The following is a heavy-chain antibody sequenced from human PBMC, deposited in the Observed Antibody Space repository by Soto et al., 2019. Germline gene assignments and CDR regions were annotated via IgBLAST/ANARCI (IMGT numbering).Heavy chain of an antibody. D-gene: IGHD3-10*01. CDR1: GFPFSGTD. CDR2: IGGSGATT. Sequence: GGSLRLSCAASGFPFSGTDMTWVRQAPGKGLEWVSTIGGSGATTYYADSVKGRFTISRDNSINTVYLRMNSLRADDTALYFCAKNSGWFNTWGQGALVTVSS. J-gene: IGHJ5*02. V-gene: IGHV3-23*01. CDR3: AKNSGWFNT.